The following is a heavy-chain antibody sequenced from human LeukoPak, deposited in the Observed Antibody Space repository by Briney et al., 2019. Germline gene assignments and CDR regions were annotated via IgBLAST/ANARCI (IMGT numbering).Heavy chain of an antibody. D-gene: IGHD4-11*01. V-gene: IGHV4-4*07. CDR3: ARGAVQYEAYYYYYYMDV. CDR1: GGSISSYY. CDR2: IYTSGST. Sequence: PSETLSLTCTVSGGSISSYYWSWIRQPAGKGLEWIGRIYTSGSTNYNPSLKSRVTMSVDTSKNQFSLKLSSVTAADTAVYYCARGAVQYEAYYYYYYMDVWGKGTTVTVSS. J-gene: IGHJ6*03.